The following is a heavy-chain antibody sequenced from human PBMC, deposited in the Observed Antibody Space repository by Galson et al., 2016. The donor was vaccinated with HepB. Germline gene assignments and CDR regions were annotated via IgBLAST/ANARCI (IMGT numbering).Heavy chain of an antibody. J-gene: IGHJ4*02. D-gene: IGHD2-15*01. CDR2: VYHRCSF. Sequence: TLSLTCTVSGDSISGTHWWRWVRQSPGKGLECIGEVYHRCSFNYNPSVRSRVSMSVDKSKNQCSLKLRSVTAADTAVYFRARETSCSDGGCYAIFDHWGQGILVTVSS. CDR1: GDSISGTHW. CDR3: ARETSCSDGGCYAIFDH. V-gene: IGHV4-4*01.